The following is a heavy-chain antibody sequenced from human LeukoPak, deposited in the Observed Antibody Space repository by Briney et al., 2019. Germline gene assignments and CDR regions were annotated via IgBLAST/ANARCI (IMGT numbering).Heavy chain of an antibody. Sequence: GGSLKLSCAASGIIVSNNYMSWVRQAPGRGLEWVSVIYSGGSTYYADSVKGRFTISRDNSKNTLYLQMNSLRAEDTAVYYCAKDRGIVGATGDYWGQGTLVTVSS. D-gene: IGHD1-26*01. CDR2: IYSGGST. V-gene: IGHV3-66*01. CDR3: AKDRGIVGATGDY. J-gene: IGHJ4*02. CDR1: GIIVSNNY.